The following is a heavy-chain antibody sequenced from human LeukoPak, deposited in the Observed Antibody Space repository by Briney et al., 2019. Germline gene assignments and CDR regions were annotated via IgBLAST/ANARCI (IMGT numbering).Heavy chain of an antibody. CDR2: ISAYNGNT. CDR3: ARIPGRLRADYYYYYMDV. D-gene: IGHD5-12*01. J-gene: IGHJ6*03. Sequence: GASVKVSCKASDYSFSGNGFTWVRQAPGQGLEWMGWISAYNGNTNYAQKLQGRVTMTTDTSTTTAYMELRSLRSDDPAVYYCARIPGRLRADYYYYYMDVWGKGTTVTVSS. CDR1: DYSFSGNG. V-gene: IGHV1-18*01.